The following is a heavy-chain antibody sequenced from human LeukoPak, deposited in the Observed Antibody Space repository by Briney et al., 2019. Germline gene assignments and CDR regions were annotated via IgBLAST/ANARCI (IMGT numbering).Heavy chain of an antibody. CDR1: GFTFSSNA. CDR2: ISGSGVST. D-gene: IGHD6-13*01. Sequence: GGSLRLSCAASGFTFSSNAMSWVRQAPGKGLEWVSGISGSGVSTYYADSVKGRFTISRDNSKNTLYLQMNSLRAEETAVYYCAKDHSSSKIYYYGMDVWGQGTTVTVSS. J-gene: IGHJ6*02. CDR3: AKDHSSSKIYYYGMDV. V-gene: IGHV3-23*01.